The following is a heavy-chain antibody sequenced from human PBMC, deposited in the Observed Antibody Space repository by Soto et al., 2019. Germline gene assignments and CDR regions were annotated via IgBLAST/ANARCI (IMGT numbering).Heavy chain of an antibody. D-gene: IGHD3-9*01. V-gene: IGHV1-18*01. CDR1: GYTFTSYG. J-gene: IGHJ6*02. CDR3: ARGLRYFDWSKNYYYNGMDV. CDR2: ISAYNGNT. Sequence: ASVKVSCKASGYTFTSYGNSWVRQAPGQGLEWMGWISAYNGNTNYAQKLQGRVAMTTDTSTSTAYMELRSLRSDDTAVYYCARGLRYFDWSKNYYYNGMDVWGQGTTVTVSS.